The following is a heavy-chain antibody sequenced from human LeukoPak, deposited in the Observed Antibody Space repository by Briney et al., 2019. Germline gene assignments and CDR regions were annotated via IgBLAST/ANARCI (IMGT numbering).Heavy chain of an antibody. D-gene: IGHD6-13*01. J-gene: IGHJ5*02. CDR3: ASRGSSSWDNWFDP. CDR2: IYPGDSDT. Sequence: GESLQISCQGSGYSFTSYWIGWVRQLPGKGLEWMGIIYPGDSDTRYSPSFQGQVTISADKSISTAYLQWSSLKASDTAMYYCASRGSSSWDNWFDPWGQGTLVTVSS. CDR1: GYSFTSYW. V-gene: IGHV5-51*01.